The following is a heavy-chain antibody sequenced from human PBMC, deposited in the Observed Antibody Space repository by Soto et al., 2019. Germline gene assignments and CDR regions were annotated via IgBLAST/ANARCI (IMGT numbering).Heavy chain of an antibody. V-gene: IGHV4-59*08. CDR1: GGSISSYY. J-gene: IGHJ4*02. CDR2: IYYSGST. CDR3: ARHPPGSGWPLDY. D-gene: IGHD6-19*01. Sequence: SETLSLTCTVSGGSISSYYWSWIRQPPGKGLEWIGYIYYSGSTNYNPSLKSRVTISVDTSKNQFSRKLSSVTAADTAVYYCARHPPGSGWPLDYWGQGTLVTVSS.